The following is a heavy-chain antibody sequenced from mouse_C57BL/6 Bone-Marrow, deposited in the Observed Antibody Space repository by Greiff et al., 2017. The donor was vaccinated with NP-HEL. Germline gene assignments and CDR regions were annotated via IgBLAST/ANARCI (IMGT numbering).Heavy chain of an antibody. CDR1: GYTFTSYW. Sequence: QVQLKQPGAELVMPGASVKLSCKASGYTFTSYWMHWVKQRPGQGLEWIGEIDPSDSYTNYNQKFKGKSTLTVDKSSSTAYMQLSSLTSEDSAVYYCAREFYYGSSYGYFDVWGTGTTVTVSS. V-gene: IGHV1-69*01. CDR3: AREFYYGSSYGYFDV. D-gene: IGHD1-1*01. J-gene: IGHJ1*03. CDR2: IDPSDSYT.